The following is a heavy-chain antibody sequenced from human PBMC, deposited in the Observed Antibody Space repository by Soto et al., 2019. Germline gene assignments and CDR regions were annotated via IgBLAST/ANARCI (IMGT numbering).Heavy chain of an antibody. V-gene: IGHV4-34*01. D-gene: IGHD7-27*01. CDR1: DGSFSGYY. J-gene: IGHJ4*02. Sequence: QVQIHQWGAGLLKPSETLSLPCAVYDGSFSGYYWGWIRQSPGKGLEWIGEINHSGSTIYNPSLKSRVTISVDTSKNQSSLKVSSVTAADTAVYYCARRNWGHFDYWGQGTLVTVSS. CDR2: INHSGST. CDR3: ARRNWGHFDY.